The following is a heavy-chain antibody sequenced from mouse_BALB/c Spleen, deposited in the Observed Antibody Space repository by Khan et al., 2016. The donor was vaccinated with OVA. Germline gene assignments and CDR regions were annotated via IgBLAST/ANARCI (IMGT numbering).Heavy chain of an antibody. CDR2: INTHSGVP. CDR3: ARGGAAYYRDDGGAMEY. CDR1: GYTFTTAG. Sequence: QIQLVQSGPELKKPGETVRISCKASGYTFTTAGIQWVQKMPGKGLKWIGWINTHSGVPKYVEDFKGRFAFSLEISVSTTYLQITNLKNEDTATYFCARGGAAYYRDDGGAMEYWGQGTSGTVSS. D-gene: IGHD2-14*01. V-gene: IGHV9-4*02. J-gene: IGHJ4*01.